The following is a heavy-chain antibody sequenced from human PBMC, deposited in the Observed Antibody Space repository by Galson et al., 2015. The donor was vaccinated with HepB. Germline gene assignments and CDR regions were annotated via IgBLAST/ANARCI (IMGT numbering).Heavy chain of an antibody. Sequence: SGAEVKKPGESLKISCKGSGYRFSRYWIGWVRQMPGKGLEWIGIIYPDDSETIYSPSFQGQVTISADKSIGTAFLQWSSLRSSDTAIYYCAAAVTTLYYYYGLDVWGQGTTVTVSS. CDR1: GYRFSRYW. CDR2: IYPDDSET. CDR3: AAAVTTLYYYYGLDV. V-gene: IGHV5-51*01. D-gene: IGHD4-17*01. J-gene: IGHJ6*01.